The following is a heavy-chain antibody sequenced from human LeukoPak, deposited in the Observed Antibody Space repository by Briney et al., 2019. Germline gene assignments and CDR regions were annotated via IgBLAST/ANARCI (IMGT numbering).Heavy chain of an antibody. V-gene: IGHV4-59*01. D-gene: IGHD3-22*01. CDR2: LYYSGST. CDR3: ARGGKYYYDSSGYSH. CDR1: GGSISSYY. Sequence: KPSETLSLTCTVSGGSISSYYWSWIRQPPGKGLEWIGYLYYSGSTNYNPSLKSRVTISVDTSKNQFSLKLSSVTAADTAVYYCARGGKYYYDSSGYSHWGQGTLVTVSS. J-gene: IGHJ4*02.